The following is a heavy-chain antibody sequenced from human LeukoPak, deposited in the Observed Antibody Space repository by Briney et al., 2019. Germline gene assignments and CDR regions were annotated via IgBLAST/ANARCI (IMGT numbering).Heavy chain of an antibody. CDR1: GFTFSSYE. J-gene: IGHJ6*02. V-gene: IGHV3-48*03. CDR3: ARDRIAAAAGGMDV. CDR2: ISSSGSTI. Sequence: GGSLRLSCAASGFTFSSYEMNWVRQAPGKGLEWVSYISSSGSTIYYADSVKGRFTISRDNAKNSLYLQMNSPRAEDTAVYYCARDRIAAAAGGMDVWGQGTTVTVSS. D-gene: IGHD6-13*01.